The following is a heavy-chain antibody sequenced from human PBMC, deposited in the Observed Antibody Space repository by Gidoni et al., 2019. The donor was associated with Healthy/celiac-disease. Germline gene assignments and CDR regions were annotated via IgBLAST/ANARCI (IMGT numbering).Heavy chain of an antibody. D-gene: IGHD1-26*01. CDR3: VKDLVGARGILWYFDY. V-gene: IGHV3-64D*06. CDR1: GLPFSSYA. Sequence: EVQLVESGGGLVQPGGSLRLPCSASGLPFSSYAMHWVRQAPGKGLEYVSAISSNGGSTYYADSVKGRFTISRDNSKNTLYLQMSSLRAEDTAVYYCVKDLVGARGILWYFDYWGQGTLVTVSS. J-gene: IGHJ4*02. CDR2: ISSNGGST.